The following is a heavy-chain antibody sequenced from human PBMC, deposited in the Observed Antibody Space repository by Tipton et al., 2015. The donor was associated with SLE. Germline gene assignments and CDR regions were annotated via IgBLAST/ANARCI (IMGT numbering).Heavy chain of an antibody. J-gene: IGHJ4*02. D-gene: IGHD4-23*01. CDR2: IYYSGST. V-gene: IGHV4-39*07. Sequence: TLSLTCTVSGGSISSSSYYWGWIRQPPGKGLEWIGNIYYSGSTYYNPSLKSRVTISVDTSKTQFSLRLSSVTAADTAVYYCASRGRWELPTDYWGQGTLVTVSS. CDR1: GGSISSSSYY. CDR3: ASRGRWELPTDY.